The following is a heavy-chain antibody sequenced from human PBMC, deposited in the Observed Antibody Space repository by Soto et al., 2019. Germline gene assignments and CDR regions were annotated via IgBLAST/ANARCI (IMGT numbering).Heavy chain of an antibody. CDR2: IVGDSGNT. Sequence: QVQVMQSGAQLTQPGASVKVSCETSGYPLPTYGLSWVRQAPGQGLEWMGWIVGDSGNTVYAQKFQGRVTMYRDTSTSTGYMELRRLTSDDSALYYCATVSGYGSGSRRFDFWGQGTPVSLSS. J-gene: IGHJ4*02. V-gene: IGHV1-18*01. CDR3: ATVSGYGSGSRRFDF. CDR1: GYPLPTYG. D-gene: IGHD3-10*01.